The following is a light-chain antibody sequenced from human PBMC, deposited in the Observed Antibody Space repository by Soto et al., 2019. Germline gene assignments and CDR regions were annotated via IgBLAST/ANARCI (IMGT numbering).Light chain of an antibody. CDR3: AAWDDSLSADVV. CDR1: TSNIGSNF. V-gene: IGLV1-47*02. CDR2: SDS. J-gene: IGLJ2*01. Sequence: QSVLTQPPSASGTPGQRVTISCSGSTSNIGSNFVFWYQQLPGTAPKLLIYSDSQRPSGVPDRVSGSKSGTSASLAISGLRSEDEADYYCAAWDDSLSADVVFGGGTKLTVL.